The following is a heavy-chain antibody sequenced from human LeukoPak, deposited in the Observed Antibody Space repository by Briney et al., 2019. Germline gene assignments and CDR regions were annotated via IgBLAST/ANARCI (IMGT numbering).Heavy chain of an antibody. Sequence: SETLSLTCTVSGGSISDYYWSWIRQPPGKGLEWIGYIYDNGNTNYNPSLNSRLTLSLDRSKNLLSLRLRSVTAADTAVYFCARTYGSGTPRYYGMDVWGQGTTVTVSS. CDR3: ARTYGSGTPRYYGMDV. CDR2: IYDNGNT. J-gene: IGHJ6*02. V-gene: IGHV4-59*01. D-gene: IGHD3-10*01. CDR1: GGSISDYY.